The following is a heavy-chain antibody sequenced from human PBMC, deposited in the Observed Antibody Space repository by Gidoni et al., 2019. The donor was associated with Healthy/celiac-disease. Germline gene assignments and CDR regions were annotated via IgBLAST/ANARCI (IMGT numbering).Heavy chain of an antibody. Sequence: EVQLVESGGGLVQPGRSLRLSCAASGFTFDDYAMHWVRQAPGKGLEGVSGISWNSGSIGYADSVKGRFTISRDNAKNSLYLQMNSLRAEDTALYYCAKDRWSSSWRGMDVWGQGTTVTVSS. V-gene: IGHV3-9*01. CDR1: GFTFDDYA. D-gene: IGHD6-13*01. CDR2: ISWNSGSI. CDR3: AKDRWSSSWRGMDV. J-gene: IGHJ6*02.